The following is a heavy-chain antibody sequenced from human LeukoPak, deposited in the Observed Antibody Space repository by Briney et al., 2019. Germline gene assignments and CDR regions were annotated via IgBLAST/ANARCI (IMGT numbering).Heavy chain of an antibody. CDR2: IDHSGST. CDR3: ARVPHKSGYRYFDL. J-gene: IGHJ2*01. CDR1: GYYISSGYY. Sequence: SETLSLTCTVSGYYISSGYYWGWIRQPPGKGLEWIGSIDHSGSTYYNPSLKSRVTISVDTSKNQFSVKLSSVTAADTAVYYCARVPHKSGYRYFDLWGRGTLVTVSS. D-gene: IGHD2-21*01. V-gene: IGHV4-38-2*02.